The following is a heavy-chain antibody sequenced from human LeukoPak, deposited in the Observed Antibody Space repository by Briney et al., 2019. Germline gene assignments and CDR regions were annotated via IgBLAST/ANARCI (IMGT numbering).Heavy chain of an antibody. J-gene: IGHJ5*02. CDR3: ARVEEAYYDFWSGYYKGNWFDP. D-gene: IGHD3-3*01. V-gene: IGHV1-2*06. CDR1: GYTFTGYY. CDR2: INPNSGGT. Sequence: ASVKVSCKASGYTFTGYYMHWVRPAPGQGLEWMGRINPNSGGTNYAQKFQGRVTMTRDTSTSTAYMELSRLRSDDTAVYYCARVEEAYYDFWSGYYKGNWFDPWGQGTLVTVSS.